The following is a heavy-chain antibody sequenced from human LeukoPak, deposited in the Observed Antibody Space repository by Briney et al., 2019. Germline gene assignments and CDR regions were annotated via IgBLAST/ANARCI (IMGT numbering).Heavy chain of an antibody. CDR2: ICPGDSDT. CDR3: ARSYCSSISCYSGGTFGY. Sequence: GESLKISCKGSGYSFTTYWIGWVRQMPGKGLEWMGIICPGDSDTRYSPSFQGHVTISADKSISTAFLQWSSLKASDTAMYYCARSYCSSISCYSGGTFGYWGQGTLVTVSS. V-gene: IGHV5-51*01. CDR1: GYSFTTYW. D-gene: IGHD2-2*01. J-gene: IGHJ4*02.